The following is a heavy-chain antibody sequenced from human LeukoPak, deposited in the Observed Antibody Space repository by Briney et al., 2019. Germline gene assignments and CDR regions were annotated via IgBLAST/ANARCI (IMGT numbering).Heavy chain of an antibody. CDR3: ARDDSGSYYFDS. V-gene: IGHV4-59*12. Sequence: PSETLSLTCTVSYDSINNYYWSWIRQSPGKGLEWIGYIHDSGSTNSNPSLKSRVSISMDASKNQFSLRLTSVTAADTAVYYCARDDSGSYYFDSWGQGTLVTVSS. CDR2: IHDSGST. D-gene: IGHD6-19*01. J-gene: IGHJ4*02. CDR1: YDSINNYY.